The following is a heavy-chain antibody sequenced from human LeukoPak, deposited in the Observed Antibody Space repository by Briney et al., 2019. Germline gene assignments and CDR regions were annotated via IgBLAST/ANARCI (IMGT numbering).Heavy chain of an antibody. V-gene: IGHV4-59*01. CDR3: ARDRNGWDSFDY. J-gene: IGHJ4*02. CDR2: IYYSGST. CDR1: GGSISSYY. D-gene: IGHD6-19*01. Sequence: SETLSLTCTVSGGSISSYYWSWIRQPPGKGLEWIGYIYYSGSTNYNPSLNSRVTLSVDTSKNQFSLKLSSVTAADTAVYYCARDRNGWDSFDYWGQGTLVTVSS.